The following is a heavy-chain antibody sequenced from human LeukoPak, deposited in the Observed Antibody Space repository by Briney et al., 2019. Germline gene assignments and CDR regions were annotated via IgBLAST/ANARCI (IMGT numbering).Heavy chain of an antibody. CDR2: IYHSGST. V-gene: IGHV4-30-2*01. D-gene: IGHD2-8*01. J-gene: IGHJ1*01. Sequence: SETLSLTCVVSGGSISSSGYSWSWIRQPPGKDLEWIGYIYHSGSTYYNPSLKSRVTISVDRSKNQFSLKLSSVTAADTAVYYCARGTSHFQHWGQGTLVTVSS. CDR3: ARGTSHFQH. CDR1: GGSISSSGYS.